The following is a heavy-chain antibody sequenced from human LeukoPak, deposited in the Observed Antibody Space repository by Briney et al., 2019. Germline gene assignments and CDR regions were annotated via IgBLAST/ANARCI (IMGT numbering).Heavy chain of an antibody. Sequence: PSETLSLTCAVYGGSFSGYYWSWIRRPPGKGLEWIGEINHSGSTNYNPSLKSRVTISVDTSKNQFSLKLSSVTAADTAVYYCARGRDYQLLYVFTNGIDYWGQGTLVTVSS. CDR2: INHSGST. J-gene: IGHJ4*02. D-gene: IGHD2-2*02. CDR1: GGSFSGYY. CDR3: ARGRDYQLLYVFTNGIDY. V-gene: IGHV4-34*01.